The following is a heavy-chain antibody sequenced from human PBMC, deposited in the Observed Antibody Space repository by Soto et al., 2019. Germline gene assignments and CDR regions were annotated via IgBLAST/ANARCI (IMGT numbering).Heavy chain of an antibody. CDR3: ASGSVAARPSDF. CDR1: GFTFSSYS. V-gene: IGHV3-21*01. J-gene: IGHJ4*02. D-gene: IGHD6-6*01. Sequence: EVQLVESGGGLVKPGGSLRLSCAASGFTFSSYSMNWVRQAPGKGLEWVSSISSSSSYIYYADSVKGRFTISRDNAKNSLYLQMNSLRAEYTAVYYCASGSVAARPSDFWGQGTLVTVSS. CDR2: ISSSSSYI.